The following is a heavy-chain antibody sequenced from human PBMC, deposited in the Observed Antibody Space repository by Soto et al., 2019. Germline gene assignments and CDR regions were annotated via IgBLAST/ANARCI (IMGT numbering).Heavy chain of an antibody. J-gene: IGHJ4*02. V-gene: IGHV1-2*02. Sequence: ASVKVSCKASGYTFTGYYMHWVRQAPGQGLEWMGWINPNSGGTNYAQKFQGRVTMTRDTSISTAYMELSRLRSDDTAVYYCARRIGYSYGLPDYWGQGTLVTVSS. CDR1: GYTFTGYY. CDR2: INPNSGGT. D-gene: IGHD5-18*01. CDR3: ARRIGYSYGLPDY.